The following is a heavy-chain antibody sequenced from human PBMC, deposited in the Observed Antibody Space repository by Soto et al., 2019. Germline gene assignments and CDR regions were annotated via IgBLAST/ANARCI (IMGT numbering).Heavy chain of an antibody. D-gene: IGHD2-15*01. CDR2: INPNTGNT. Sequence: QVQLVQSGADLKKPGASVKVSCKTSGYTFSGHFLQWVRQAPGAGPEWMGWINPNTGNTKYGQKFEGRVTMTMDMSSSTAYMELTRLTVDDTAVYFCARAGSYCSGGSCSFAYWGQGSLVTVSS. V-gene: IGHV1-2*02. J-gene: IGHJ4*02. CDR1: GYTFSGHF. CDR3: ARAGSYCSGGSCSFAY.